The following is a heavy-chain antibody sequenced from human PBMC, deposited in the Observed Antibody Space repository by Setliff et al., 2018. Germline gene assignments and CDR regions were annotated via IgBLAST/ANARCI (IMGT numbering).Heavy chain of an antibody. CDR1: GFTFPTYW. D-gene: IGHD3-3*01. CDR2: IKGDESEK. J-gene: IGHJ4*02. Sequence: GSLRLSCAASGFTFPTYWMTWVRQAPGKGLEWVANIKGDESEKYYVDSVKGRFTISRDNAKNSLYLQMNSLRPEDTAVYYCAGDKPLQHNYNFWSGYCPYWGQGTLVTVSS. V-gene: IGHV3-7*01. CDR3: AGDKPLQHNYNFWSGYCPY.